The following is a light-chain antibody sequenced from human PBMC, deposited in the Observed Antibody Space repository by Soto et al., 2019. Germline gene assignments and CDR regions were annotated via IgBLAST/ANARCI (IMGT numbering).Light chain of an antibody. Sequence: EIQMTQSPSTLSGSAGDRGTITCRASQTISSWLAWYQQKPGKAPKLLIYKASTLKSGVPSRFSGSGSGTEFTLTISSLQPDDFATYYCQHYNSYSEAFGQGNKVDIK. J-gene: IGKJ1*01. CDR3: QHYNSYSEA. V-gene: IGKV1-5*03. CDR2: KAS. CDR1: QTISSW.